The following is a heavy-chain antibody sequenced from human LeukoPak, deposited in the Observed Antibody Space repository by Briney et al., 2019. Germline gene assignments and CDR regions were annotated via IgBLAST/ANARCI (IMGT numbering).Heavy chain of an antibody. D-gene: IGHD3-16*01. CDR3: ARETDVSHLDY. Sequence: GGSLRLSCAASGFTFSSYAMHWVRQAPGKGLEWVAVISYDGSNKYYADSVKGRFTISRDNSKNTLYLQMNSLRAEDTAVYYCARETDVSHLDYWGQGTLVTVSP. V-gene: IGHV3-30-3*01. CDR2: ISYDGSNK. CDR1: GFTFSSYA. J-gene: IGHJ4*02.